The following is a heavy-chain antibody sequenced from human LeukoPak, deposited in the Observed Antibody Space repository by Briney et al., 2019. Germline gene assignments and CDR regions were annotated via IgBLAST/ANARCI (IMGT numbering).Heavy chain of an antibody. J-gene: IGHJ4*02. D-gene: IGHD3-22*01. CDR1: GFTFSSYA. V-gene: IGHV3-23*01. Sequence: GGSLRLSCAASGFTFSSYAMSWVRQAPGKGLEWVSTISGSGGSTYNADSVKGRFTISRDNSKNTLDLQMNSLRAEDTAVYYCAKDMSKYFDSSGYYWGYYFDYWGQGTLVTVSS. CDR2: ISGSGGST. CDR3: AKDMSKYFDSSGYYWGYYFDY.